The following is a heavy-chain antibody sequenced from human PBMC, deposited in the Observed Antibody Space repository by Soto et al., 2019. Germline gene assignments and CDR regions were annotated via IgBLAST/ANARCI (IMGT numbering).Heavy chain of an antibody. Sequence: VGSLRLSCAASGITFSNAWMTWVRQAPGKGLEWVGRIKSITDGGTTDYAAPVKGRFTISRDDSKDTLYLQMNNLRTEDTAVYHCTTDSADIVVVPATFGMDVWGQGTTVTVSS. J-gene: IGHJ6*02. D-gene: IGHD2-2*01. CDR1: GITFSNAW. CDR3: TTDSADIVVVPATFGMDV. V-gene: IGHV3-15*01. CDR2: IKSITDGGTT.